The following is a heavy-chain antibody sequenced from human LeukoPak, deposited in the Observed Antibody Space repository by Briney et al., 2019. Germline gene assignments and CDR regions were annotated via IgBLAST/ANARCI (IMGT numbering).Heavy chain of an antibody. Sequence: ASVKVSCKASGGTFSSYAISWVRQAPGQGLEWMGGIIPICGTANYAQKFQGRVTITADESTSTAYMELSSLRSEDTAVYYCARPDYYDSSGYYYPETYYYYGMDVWGQGTTVTVSS. CDR3: ARPDYYDSSGYYYPETYYYYGMDV. J-gene: IGHJ6*02. CDR1: GGTFSSYA. CDR2: IIPICGTA. V-gene: IGHV1-69*13. D-gene: IGHD3-22*01.